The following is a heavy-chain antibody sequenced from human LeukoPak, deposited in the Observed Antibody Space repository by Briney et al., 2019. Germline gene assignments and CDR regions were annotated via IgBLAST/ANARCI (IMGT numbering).Heavy chain of an antibody. V-gene: IGHV5-51*01. Sequence: GESLKISCQGSGYRFNSYWIGWARQVPGKGLEWMGIIYPGDSDTRYSPSFQGQVTISADKSISTAYLQWSSLKASDTAMYYCARHPGSSSGALDIWGQGTMVTVSS. D-gene: IGHD3-22*01. CDR2: IYPGDSDT. CDR3: ARHPGSSSGALDI. CDR1: GYRFNSYW. J-gene: IGHJ3*02.